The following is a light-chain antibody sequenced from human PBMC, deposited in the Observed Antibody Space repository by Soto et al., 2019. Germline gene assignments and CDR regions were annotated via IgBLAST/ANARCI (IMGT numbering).Light chain of an antibody. CDR3: QQYSSMLS. Sequence: DIQMTQSPSSLSASVGDRVTIACQSSHDVSWNLNGFQQKPGEAPKLLIYDASNLDRGVQSRFSGSESGTDFTLTSSSLQPEDVATYDCQQYSSMLSVGGGTEVDLK. V-gene: IGKV1-33*01. J-gene: IGKJ4*01. CDR2: DAS. CDR1: HDVSWN.